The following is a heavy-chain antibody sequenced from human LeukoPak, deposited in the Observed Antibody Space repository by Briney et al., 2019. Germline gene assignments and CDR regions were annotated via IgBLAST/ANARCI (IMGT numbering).Heavy chain of an antibody. Sequence: ASVKVSCKASGYTFTSYDINWVRQATGQGLEWMGWMNPNSGNTGYAQKFQGRVTMTRNTSISTAYMELSSLRSEDTAVYYCARGVVNGLLWSGELFRDWGQGTLVTVSS. D-gene: IGHD3-10*01. CDR3: ARGVVNGLLWSGELFRD. CDR2: MNPNSGNT. J-gene: IGHJ4*02. CDR1: GYTFTSYD. V-gene: IGHV1-8*01.